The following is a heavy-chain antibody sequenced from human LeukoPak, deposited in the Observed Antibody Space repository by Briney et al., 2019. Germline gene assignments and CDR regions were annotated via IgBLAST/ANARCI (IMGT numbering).Heavy chain of an antibody. CDR2: ISYDGSDK. V-gene: IGHV3-30-3*01. Sequence: GGSLRLSCAASGFTFSSYAMHWVRQAPGKGLEWVAVISYDGSDKYYADSVKGRFTISRDNSKNTLYLQMNSLRAEGTAVYYCATWRYFWSGSDRDYWGQGTLVTVSS. CDR1: GFTFSSYA. J-gene: IGHJ4*02. CDR3: ATWRYFWSGSDRDY. D-gene: IGHD3-3*01.